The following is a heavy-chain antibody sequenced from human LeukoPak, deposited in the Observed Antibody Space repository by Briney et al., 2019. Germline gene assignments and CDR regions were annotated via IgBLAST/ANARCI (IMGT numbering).Heavy chain of an antibody. J-gene: IGHJ5*02. CDR2: LNPDTGST. V-gene: IGHV1-2*02. CDR3: ARESFSGSGGLNWFAP. Sequence: ASVKVSCTASGYTFTGYYIHWVRQAPGQGLEWMGGLNPDTGSTNYAQKFQARVIMTRDTSINTAYMELRRLRYDDTAMYFCARESFSGSGGLNWFAPWGQGTQITVSA. D-gene: IGHD3-10*01. CDR1: GYTFTGYY.